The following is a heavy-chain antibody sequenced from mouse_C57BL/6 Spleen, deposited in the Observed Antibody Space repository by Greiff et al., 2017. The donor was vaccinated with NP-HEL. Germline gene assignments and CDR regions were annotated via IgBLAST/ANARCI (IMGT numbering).Heavy chain of an antibody. CDR2: IYPGDGDT. Sequence: VQLQQSGPELVKPGASVKISCKASGYAFSSSWMNWVKQRPGKGLEWIGRIYPGDGDTNYNGKFKGKATLTADKSSSTAYMQLSSLTAEDSAVYFCATAQEDYWGQGTTLTVSS. CDR1: GYAFSSSW. D-gene: IGHD3-2*02. J-gene: IGHJ2*01. CDR3: ATAQEDY. V-gene: IGHV1-82*01.